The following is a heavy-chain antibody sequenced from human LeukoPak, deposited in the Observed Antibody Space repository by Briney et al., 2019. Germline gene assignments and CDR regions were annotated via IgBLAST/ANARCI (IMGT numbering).Heavy chain of an antibody. V-gene: IGHV3-23*01. CDR2: VTGSDGST. CDR1: GFIFNTNA. Sequence: GGSLRLSCAASGFIFNTNAMTWVRQAPGKGLEWVSTVTGSDGSTFYANSVKGRFTISRDNSKNTVFLHMTSLRAEDTAVYYCAKEKDYYDSSGYFPSLNCWGQGTLVTVSS. CDR3: AKEKDYYDSSGYFPSLNC. J-gene: IGHJ4*02. D-gene: IGHD3-22*01.